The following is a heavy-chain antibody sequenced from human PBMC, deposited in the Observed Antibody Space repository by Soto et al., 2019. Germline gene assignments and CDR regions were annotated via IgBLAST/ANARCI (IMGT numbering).Heavy chain of an antibody. CDR2: ISAYNGNT. CDR3: ARVERFLEWLHGMDV. D-gene: IGHD3-3*01. V-gene: IGHV1-18*04. J-gene: IGHJ6*02. Sequence: ASVKVSCKASGYTFTSYGISWVRQAPGRGLEWMGWISAYNGNTNYAQKLQGRVTMTTDTSTSTAYMELRSLRSDDTAVYYCARVERFLEWLHGMDVWGQGTTVTVSS. CDR1: GYTFTSYG.